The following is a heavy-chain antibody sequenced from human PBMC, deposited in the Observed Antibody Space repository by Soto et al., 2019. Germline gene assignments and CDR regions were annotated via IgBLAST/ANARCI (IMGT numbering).Heavy chain of an antibody. CDR2: IKGDGSAK. D-gene: IGHD6-25*01. CDR1: GFTFGNYW. J-gene: IGHJ3*02. Sequence: EVQLVESGGGLVQPGGSLRLSCAASGFTFGNYWTTWVRQAPGKGLEWVANIKGDGSAKSYLDSVRGRFTVSRDNAENSLFLQMNILRAEETALYNCARDVSPGSSGYYLGSFYIWGQGTMVTVS. V-gene: IGHV3-7*05. CDR3: ARDVSPGSSGYYLGSFYI.